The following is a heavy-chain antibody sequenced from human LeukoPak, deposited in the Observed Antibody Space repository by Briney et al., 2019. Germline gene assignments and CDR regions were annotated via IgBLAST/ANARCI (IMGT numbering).Heavy chain of an antibody. CDR3: ARDLDWSFDY. J-gene: IGHJ4*02. D-gene: IGHD3/OR15-3a*01. CDR2: IRSSGSAI. CDR1: GFTFSDYN. Sequence: GGSLRLSCAASGFTFSDYNLKWVRQAPGKGLEWVSNIRSSGSAIFYADSVKGRFTVSRDNAINSLYLQMNSLRDEDTAVYYCARDLDWSFDYWGQGILVTVSS. V-gene: IGHV3-48*02.